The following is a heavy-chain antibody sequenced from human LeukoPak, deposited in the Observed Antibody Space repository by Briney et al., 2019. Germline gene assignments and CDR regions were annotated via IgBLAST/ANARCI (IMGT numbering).Heavy chain of an antibody. CDR3: ARSSPAYCGGDCPTSNFDY. J-gene: IGHJ4*02. V-gene: IGHV1-69*13. CDR2: IIPIFGTA. CDR1: GDTFSSYA. Sequence: SVKVSCKASGDTFSSYAISWVRQAPGQGLEWMGGIIPIFGTANYAQKFQGRVTITADESTSTAYMELSSLRSEDTAVYYCARSSPAYCGGDCPTSNFDYWGQGTLVTVSS. D-gene: IGHD2-21*02.